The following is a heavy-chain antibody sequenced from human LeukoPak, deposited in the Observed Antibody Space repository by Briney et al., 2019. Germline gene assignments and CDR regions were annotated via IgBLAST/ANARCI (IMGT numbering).Heavy chain of an antibody. Sequence: GGSLRLSCAASGFTFSSYGMSWVRQAPGKGLEWVSAISGSGGSTYYADSVKGRFTISRDNSKNTLYLQMNSLRAEDTAVYYCAKLYDSSGYYYVSYDAFDIWGQGTMVTVSS. CDR1: GFTFSSYG. CDR3: AKLYDSSGYYYVSYDAFDI. CDR2: ISGSGGST. J-gene: IGHJ3*02. D-gene: IGHD3-22*01. V-gene: IGHV3-23*01.